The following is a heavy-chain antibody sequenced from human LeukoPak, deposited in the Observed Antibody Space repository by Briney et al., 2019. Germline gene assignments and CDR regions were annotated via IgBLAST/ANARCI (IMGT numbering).Heavy chain of an antibody. V-gene: IGHV4-31*03. Sequence: SETLSLTCTVSGVSISSGGYYWSWIRQHPGKGLEWIGYIYYSGSTYYNPSLKSRVTISVDTSKNQFSLKLSSVTAADTAVYYCAREKMRYYDSSGYSDYWGQGTLVTVSS. D-gene: IGHD3-22*01. CDR1: GVSISSGGYY. J-gene: IGHJ4*02. CDR3: AREKMRYYDSSGYSDY. CDR2: IYYSGST.